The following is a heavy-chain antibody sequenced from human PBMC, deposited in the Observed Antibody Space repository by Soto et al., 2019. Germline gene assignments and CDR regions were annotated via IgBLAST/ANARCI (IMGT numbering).Heavy chain of an antibody. Sequence: AGGSLRLSCAASGFTFDDYAMHWVRQAPGKGLEWVSGISWNSGSIGYADSVKGRFTISRDNAKNSLYLQMNSLRAEDTALYYCANGRKVPAAMTGYYYYYGMDVWGQGTTVTVSS. D-gene: IGHD2-2*01. CDR2: ISWNSGSI. V-gene: IGHV3-9*01. CDR1: GFTFDDYA. J-gene: IGHJ6*02. CDR3: ANGRKVPAAMTGYYYYYGMDV.